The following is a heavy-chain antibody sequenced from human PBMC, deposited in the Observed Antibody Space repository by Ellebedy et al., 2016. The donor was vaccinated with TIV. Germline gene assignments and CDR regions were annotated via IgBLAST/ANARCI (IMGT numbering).Heavy chain of an antibody. D-gene: IGHD1-26*01. J-gene: IGHJ4*02. CDR1: GYTFTGYY. CDR3: ATVSGSFPATHRYYFDY. V-gene: IGHV1-2*04. CDR2: INPNSGGT. Sequence: ASVKVSXKASGYTFTGYYMHWVRQAPGQGLEWMGWINPNSGGTNYAQKFQGWVTMTRDTSISTAYMELSRLRSDDTAVYYCATVSGSFPATHRYYFDYWGQGTLVTVSS.